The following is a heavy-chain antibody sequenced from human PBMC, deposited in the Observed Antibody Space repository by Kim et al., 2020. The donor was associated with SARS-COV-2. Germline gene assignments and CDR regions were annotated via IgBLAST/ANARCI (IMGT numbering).Heavy chain of an antibody. V-gene: IGHV4-59*01. J-gene: IGHJ4*02. CDR3: ATRLHSSSWYYFDY. D-gene: IGHD6-13*01. CDR2: IYYSGST. Sequence: SETLSLTCTVSGGSISSYYWSWIRQPPGKGLEWIGYIYYSGSTNYNPSLKSRVTISVDTSKNQFSLKLSSVPAADTAVSYCATRLHSSSWYYFDYWGQGTLVTVSS. CDR1: GGSISSYY.